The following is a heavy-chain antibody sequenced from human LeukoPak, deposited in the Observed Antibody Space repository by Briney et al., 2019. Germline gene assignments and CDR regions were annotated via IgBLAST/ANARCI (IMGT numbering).Heavy chain of an antibody. CDR2: IYPGDSDT. CDR1: GYSFTNSW. CDR3: ARHVTGDYYFDY. V-gene: IGHV5-51*01. D-gene: IGHD7-27*01. J-gene: IGHJ4*02. Sequence: GESLKISCQGSGYSFTNSWIGWVRQMPGKGQEWMGIIYPGDSDTTYSPSFQGQVTISADKSISTAYLQWSSLKASDTAMYYCARHVTGDYYFDYWGQGTLVTVSS.